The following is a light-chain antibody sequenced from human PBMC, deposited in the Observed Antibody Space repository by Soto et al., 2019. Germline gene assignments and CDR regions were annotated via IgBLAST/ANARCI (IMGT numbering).Light chain of an antibody. Sequence: DIVMTQSPDSLAVSLGERATINCKSSQSVLYSPNNKNYLAWYQQRPGQPPKLRIYWASTRESGVPDRFSGSGSGTDFTLTITSLQAEDVAVYYCKQYESTPPSFGQGTKLEIK. V-gene: IGKV4-1*01. CDR2: WAS. J-gene: IGKJ2*01. CDR3: KQYESTPPS. CDR1: QSVLYSPNNKNY.